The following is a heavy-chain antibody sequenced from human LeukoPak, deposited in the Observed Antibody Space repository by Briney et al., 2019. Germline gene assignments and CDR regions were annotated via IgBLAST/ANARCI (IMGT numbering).Heavy chain of an antibody. Sequence: GGSLRLSCAASGFTFSSYGMHWVRQAPGKGLEWVAVISYDGSNKYYADSVKGRFTISRDNSKNTLYLQMNSLRAEDTAVYYCAKDIVVVPAAYYYYYGMDVWGQGTTVTVSS. V-gene: IGHV3-30*18. CDR3: AKDIVVVPAAYYYYYGMDV. D-gene: IGHD2-2*01. CDR2: ISYDGSNK. CDR1: GFTFSSYG. J-gene: IGHJ6*02.